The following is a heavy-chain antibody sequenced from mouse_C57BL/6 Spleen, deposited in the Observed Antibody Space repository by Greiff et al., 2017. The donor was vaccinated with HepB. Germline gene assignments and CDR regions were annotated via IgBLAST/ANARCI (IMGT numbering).Heavy chain of an antibody. V-gene: IGHV1-61*01. J-gene: IGHJ4*01. CDR1: GYTFTSYW. Sequence: QVQLQQPGAELVRPGSSVKLSCKASGYTFTSYWMDWVKQRPGQGLEWIGNIYPSDSETHYNQKFKDKATLTVDKSSSTAYMQLSSLTSEDSAVYYCAKEWSIYVNYYAMDYWGQGTSVTVSS. CDR2: IYPSDSET. D-gene: IGHD5-1*01. CDR3: AKEWSIYVNYYAMDY.